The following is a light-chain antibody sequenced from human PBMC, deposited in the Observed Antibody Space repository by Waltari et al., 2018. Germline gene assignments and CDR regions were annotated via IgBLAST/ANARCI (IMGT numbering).Light chain of an antibody. CDR2: DVS. CDR3: NSFTSSSTVV. V-gene: IGLV2-14*03. CDR1: SSDVGGYNY. Sequence: QSALTQPASVSGSPGQSITISCTGTSSDVGGYNYVSWYQQNPGKAPKLMIYDVSNRPSGFSNRFSGSKSGNTASLTISGLQPEDEADYYCNSFTSSSTVVFGGGTKLTVL. J-gene: IGLJ3*02.